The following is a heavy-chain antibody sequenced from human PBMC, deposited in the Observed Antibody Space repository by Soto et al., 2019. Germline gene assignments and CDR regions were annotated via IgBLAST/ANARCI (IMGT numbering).Heavy chain of an antibody. D-gene: IGHD3-10*01. J-gene: IGHJ6*02. Sequence: PGESLKISCKGSGYSFTSYWIGWVRQMPGKGLECMGIIYPGDSDTRYSPSFQGQVTISADKSISTAYLQWSSLKASDTAMYYCAGGGVRGVITRTRDYHGMDGWGQGTTVTVSS. CDR2: IYPGDSDT. V-gene: IGHV5-51*01. CDR1: GYSFTSYW. CDR3: AGGGVRGVITRTRDYHGMDG.